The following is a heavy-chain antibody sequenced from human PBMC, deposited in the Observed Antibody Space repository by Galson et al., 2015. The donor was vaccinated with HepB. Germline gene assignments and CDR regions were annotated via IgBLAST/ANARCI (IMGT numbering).Heavy chain of an antibody. V-gene: IGHV4-59*08. CDR3: ARHPYRSRDAFDI. CDR1: GGSISSYY. Sequence: QVQLQESGPGLVKPSETLSLTCTVSGGSISSYYWSWIRQPPGKGLEWIGYIYYSGSTNYNPSLKSRVTISVDTSKNQFSLKLSSVTAADTAVYYCARHPYRSRDAFDIWGQGTMVTVSS. D-gene: IGHD4-11*01. J-gene: IGHJ3*02. CDR2: IYYSGST.